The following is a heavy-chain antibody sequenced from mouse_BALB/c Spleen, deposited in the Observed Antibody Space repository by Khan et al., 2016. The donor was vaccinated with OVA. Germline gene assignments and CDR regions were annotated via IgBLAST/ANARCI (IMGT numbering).Heavy chain of an antibody. CDR3: ARPPYFSDVLVY. CDR2: INTYTGEP. J-gene: IGHJ4*01. D-gene: IGHD2-10*01. CDR1: GYTFTNDG. Sequence: QIQLVQSGPELKKPGETVKISCKASGYTFTNDGMNWVKQAPGKGLKWMGWINTYTGEPTYADDFKGRFAFSLETSASTAYLQINNLKNEDTATYLCARPPYFSDVLVYWGQGTSVTVSS. V-gene: IGHV9-3-1*01.